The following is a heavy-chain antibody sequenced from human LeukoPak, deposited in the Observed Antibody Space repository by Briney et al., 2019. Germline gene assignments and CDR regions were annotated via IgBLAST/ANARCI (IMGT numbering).Heavy chain of an antibody. CDR1: GYTFTSYG. CDR3: ARVYGANNDWFDP. J-gene: IGHJ5*02. Sequence: ASVKVSCKASGYTFTSYGISWVRQAPGQGLEWMGGIIPIFGTADYAQKFQGRVTITTDESTGTAYMELSSLRSEDTAVYYCARVYGANNDWFDPWGQGTMVTVSS. D-gene: IGHD4-23*01. CDR2: IIPIFGTA. V-gene: IGHV1-69*05.